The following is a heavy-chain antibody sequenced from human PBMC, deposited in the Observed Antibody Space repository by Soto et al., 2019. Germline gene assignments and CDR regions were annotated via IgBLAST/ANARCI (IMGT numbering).Heavy chain of an antibody. Sequence: SETLSLTCAVYGGSFSGYCWSWIRQPPGKGLEWIGEINHSGSTNYNPSLKSRVTISVDTPKNQFSLKLSSVTAADTAVYYCARHDIFYYGMDVWGQGTTVTVSS. J-gene: IGHJ6*02. CDR1: GGSFSGYC. CDR2: INHSGST. D-gene: IGHD3-9*01. CDR3: ARHDIFYYGMDV. V-gene: IGHV4-34*01.